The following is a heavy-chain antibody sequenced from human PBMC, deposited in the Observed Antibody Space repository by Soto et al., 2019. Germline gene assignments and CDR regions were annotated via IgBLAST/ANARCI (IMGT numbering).Heavy chain of an antibody. J-gene: IGHJ4*02. CDR2: INNNGGST. D-gene: IGHD3-16*01. CDR1: GFIFSNYA. V-gene: IGHV3-64D*08. Sequence: GGSLILSCSASGFIFSNYAMHWVRQAPGKGLEYVSHINNNGGSTNYADSVKGRFTISRDNSKNTLYLQMSSLRDDDTAVYYCVKVPLSLRLYDYWGQGAPVTAPQ. CDR3: VKVPLSLRLYDY.